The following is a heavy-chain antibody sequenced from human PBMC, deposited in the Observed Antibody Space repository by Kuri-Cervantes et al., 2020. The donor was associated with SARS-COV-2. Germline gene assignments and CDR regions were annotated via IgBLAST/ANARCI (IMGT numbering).Heavy chain of an antibody. V-gene: IGHV3-33*08. Sequence: GGSLRLSCAASGFTFDDYAMHWVRQAPGKGLEWVAVIWYDGSNKYYADSVKGRFTISRDNSKNTLYLQMNSLRAEDTAVYYRACHNDYEVVDVWGQGTTVTVSS. J-gene: IGHJ6*02. CDR3: ACHNDYEVVDV. D-gene: IGHD4-17*01. CDR1: GFTFDDYA. CDR2: IWYDGSNK.